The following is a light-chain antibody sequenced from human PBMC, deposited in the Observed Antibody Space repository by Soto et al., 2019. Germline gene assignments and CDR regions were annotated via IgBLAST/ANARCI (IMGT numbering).Light chain of an antibody. V-gene: IGKV3-11*01. CDR3: QQRSNWPRT. CDR2: DAS. CDR1: QSVSSY. Sequence: EIVLTQSPATPPLSTGERATLSCRASQSVSSYLAWYQQKPGQAPRLLIYDASNRATGIPARFSGSGSGTDFTLTISSLEPEDFAVYYCQQRSNWPRTFGQGTKVDIK. J-gene: IGKJ1*01.